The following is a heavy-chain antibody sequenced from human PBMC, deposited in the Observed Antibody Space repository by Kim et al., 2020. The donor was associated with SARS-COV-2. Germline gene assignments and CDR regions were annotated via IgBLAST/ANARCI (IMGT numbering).Heavy chain of an antibody. CDR2: IDCGNGNT. Sequence: ASVKVSCKTSGHTFTRDSIHWVRQAPGQRLEWMGGIDCGNGNTIYSQKFQGRVTFTTDTSASTAYMELSSLRSEESAVYYCLGGYYFDYWGQGTLVTVSS. CDR1: GHTFTRDS. D-gene: IGHD2-15*01. V-gene: IGHV1-3*01. J-gene: IGHJ4*02. CDR3: LGGYYFDY.